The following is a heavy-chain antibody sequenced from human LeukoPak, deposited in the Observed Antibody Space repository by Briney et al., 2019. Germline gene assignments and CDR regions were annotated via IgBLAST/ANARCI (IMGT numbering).Heavy chain of an antibody. CDR3: AIAALRYCSSSSCYKGFLDY. D-gene: IGHD2-2*01. Sequence: ASVNVSCKASGDTFTTYYIHWVRQAPGQGLEWMGIINPSGDSTSYAQKFQGRVTMTRDTSTSTVYMELSSLRSEDTAVYYCAIAALRYCSSSSCYKGFLDYWGQGTLVTVSS. J-gene: IGHJ4*02. V-gene: IGHV1-46*01. CDR2: INPSGDST. CDR1: GDTFTTYY.